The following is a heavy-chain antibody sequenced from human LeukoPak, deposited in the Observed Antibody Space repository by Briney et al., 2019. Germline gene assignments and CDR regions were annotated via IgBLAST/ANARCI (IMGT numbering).Heavy chain of an antibody. D-gene: IGHD2-2*01. CDR1: GYSFSGYW. V-gene: IGHV5-51*01. J-gene: IGHJ3*01. CDR3: ARLSCNSASCPARSLDFWRHWFDA. CDR2: IYPGDSET. Sequence: ESLQISCRCSGYSFSGYWIAWVRQMPGKGLEWMGIIYPGDSETRHSPSFQGQVTISADKSIGRAYLQCTGLKASDTAVYYCARLSCNSASCPARSLDFWRHWFDAWGQGTMVTVSS.